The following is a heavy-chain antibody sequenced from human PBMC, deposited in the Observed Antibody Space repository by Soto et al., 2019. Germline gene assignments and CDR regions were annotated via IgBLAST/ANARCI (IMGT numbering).Heavy chain of an antibody. V-gene: IGHV3-15*01. CDR1: GFTFSNAW. CDR3: TTDSGAAAGNGYYYGMDV. J-gene: IGHJ6*02. D-gene: IGHD6-13*01. CDR2: IKSKTDGGTT. Sequence: VGSLRLSCAASGFTFSNAWMSWVRQAPGKGLEWVGRIKSKTDGGTTDYAAPVKGRFTISRDDSKNTLYLQMNSLKTEDTAVYYCTTDSGAAAGNGYYYGMDVCGQGTTVTVSS.